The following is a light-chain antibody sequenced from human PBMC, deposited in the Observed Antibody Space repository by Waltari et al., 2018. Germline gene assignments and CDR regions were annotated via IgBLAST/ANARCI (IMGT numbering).Light chain of an antibody. V-gene: IGLV1-44*01. J-gene: IGLJ3*02. CDR3: AAWDDSLNGRV. CDR1: SSNIGSNT. CDR2: SNN. Sequence: QSVLPQPPSPSGTPGQRVTTSCSGSSSNIGSNTVNWYQQPPGTAPQLLIYSNNQRPSGVPDRFSGSKSGTSASLAISGLQSEDEADYYCAAWDDSLNGRVFGGGTKLTVL.